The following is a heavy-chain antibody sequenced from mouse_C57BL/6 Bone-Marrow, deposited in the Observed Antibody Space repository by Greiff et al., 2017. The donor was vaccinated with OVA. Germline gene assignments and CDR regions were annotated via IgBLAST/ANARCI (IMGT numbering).Heavy chain of an antibody. J-gene: IGHJ2*01. V-gene: IGHV1-54*01. CDR2: INPGGGGT. D-gene: IGHD2-5*01. CDR1: GYAFTSYL. Sequence: VQLQQSGAELVRPGTSVKVSCKASGYAFTSYLIEWVKQRPGQGLEWIGVINPGGGGTNYNEKFKGKATLTADKSSSTAYMQLSSLTSEDSAVYFCARSSYYSNSYYFDYWGQGTTLTVSS. CDR3: ARSSYYSNSYYFDY.